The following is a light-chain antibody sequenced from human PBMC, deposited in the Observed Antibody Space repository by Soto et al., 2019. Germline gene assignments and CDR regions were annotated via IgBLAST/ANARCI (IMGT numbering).Light chain of an antibody. CDR3: SSYSSAIAFV. J-gene: IGLJ1*01. CDR2: EVT. Sequence: QSVLTQPASVSGSPGQSITISCTGTSSDIGAYNYVSWYQQHPGKAPKLMIYEVTNRPSGISNRFSGSRSGNTAPLSISGLQAEDEADYCCSSYSSAIAFVFGTGTKLTVL. CDR1: SSDIGAYNY. V-gene: IGLV2-14*01.